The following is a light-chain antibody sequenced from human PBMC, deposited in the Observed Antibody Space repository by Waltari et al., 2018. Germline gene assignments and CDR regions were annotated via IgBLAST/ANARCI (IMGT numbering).Light chain of an antibody. Sequence: SPGLTQPPSVSVSPGQTAMITCSGSELTDKYIYWFQQKSGQAPVGVIRRNTGRPSGIPERFSAADSGKTGTLVISGVEAEDEADDYCQSADDSGNNVLFGGGTKLTVL. CDR1: ELTDKY. J-gene: IGLJ2*01. V-gene: IGLV3-25*03. CDR3: QSADDSGNNVL. CDR2: RNT.